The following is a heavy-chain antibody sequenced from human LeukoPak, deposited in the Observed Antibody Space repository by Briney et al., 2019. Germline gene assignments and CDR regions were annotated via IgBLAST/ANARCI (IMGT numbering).Heavy chain of an antibody. Sequence: PGGSPSLSWAASGFTFDDYAMHWVRQAPGKGLEWVSLFSWDGGSTYYADSVKGRFTISRDNSKNSLYLQMNSLRAEDTALYYCAKDSASSSWRYFDYWGQGTLVTVSS. V-gene: IGHV3-43D*03. D-gene: IGHD6-13*01. CDR2: FSWDGGST. CDR3: AKDSASSSWRYFDY. CDR1: GFTFDDYA. J-gene: IGHJ4*02.